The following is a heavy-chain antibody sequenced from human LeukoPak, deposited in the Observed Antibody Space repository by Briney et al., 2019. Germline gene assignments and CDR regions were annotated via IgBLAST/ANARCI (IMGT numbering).Heavy chain of an antibody. CDR1: GFTFSSYS. Sequence: GGSLRLSCAASGFTFSSYSMNWVRQAPGKGLEWVSSISSSSSYIYYADSVKGRFTISRDNAKNSLYLQMNSLRAEDTAVYYCARVVGGLNGYNDYWGQGTLVTVSS. V-gene: IGHV3-21*01. CDR3: ARVVGGLNGYNDY. J-gene: IGHJ4*02. D-gene: IGHD5-24*01. CDR2: ISSSSSYI.